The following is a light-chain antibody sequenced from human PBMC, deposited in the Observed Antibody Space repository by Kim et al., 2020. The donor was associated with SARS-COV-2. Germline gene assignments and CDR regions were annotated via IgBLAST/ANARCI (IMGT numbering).Light chain of an antibody. Sequence: SPGEEAPLPCRASQGVGGNYLAWNQKKPGQAPKLLIYGASSRATGIPDRFSGRGAGTDFTLTISRLESEDFAVYYCQQYGDSPYTFGQGTKLEI. CDR2: GAS. CDR3: QQYGDSPYT. J-gene: IGKJ2*01. CDR1: QGVGGNY. V-gene: IGKV3-20*01.